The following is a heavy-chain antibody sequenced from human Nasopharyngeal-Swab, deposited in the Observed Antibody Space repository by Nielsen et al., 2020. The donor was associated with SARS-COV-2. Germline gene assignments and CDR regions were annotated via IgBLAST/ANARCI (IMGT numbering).Heavy chain of an antibody. D-gene: IGHD3-10*01. V-gene: IGHV2-5*01. CDR3: THYMVRGVYFDY. J-gene: IGHJ4*02. Sequence: SGPTLVKPTQTLTLTCTFSGLSLSTSGVGVGWIRQPPGKALEWLALIYWHDERRYRPSLKSRLTISKDTSKNQVVLTMTNMDPVDTGTYYCTHYMVRGVYFDYWGQGTLVTVSS. CDR1: GLSLSTSGVG. CDR2: IYWHDER.